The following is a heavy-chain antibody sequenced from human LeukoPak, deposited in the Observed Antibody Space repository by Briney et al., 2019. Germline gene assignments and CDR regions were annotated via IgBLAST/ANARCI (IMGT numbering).Heavy chain of an antibody. D-gene: IGHD5-18*01. CDR2: ISVTNSYI. Sequence: GGSLRLSCAASGFTFSDYHMSWIRQAPGKGLEWVSSISVTNSYIYYADSVTGRFTISRDNAKNSLYLQMNSLRAEDTAVYYCARRATTERGHSYGLDYWGQGTLVTVSS. CDR1: GFTFSDYH. J-gene: IGHJ4*02. CDR3: ARRATTERGHSYGLDY. V-gene: IGHV3-11*06.